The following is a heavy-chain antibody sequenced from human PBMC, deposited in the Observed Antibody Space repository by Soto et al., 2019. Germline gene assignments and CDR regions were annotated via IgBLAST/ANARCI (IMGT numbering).Heavy chain of an antibody. Sequence: GGSLRLSCAASGFTFSSYAMHWVRQAPGKGLERVAVISYDGGNKYYADSVKGRFTISRDNSKNTLYLQMKSLRAEDTAVYYSARMVREAYYYGMDVWGQGTTVTVSS. D-gene: IGHD3-10*01. V-gene: IGHV3-30-3*01. CDR3: ARMVREAYYYGMDV. J-gene: IGHJ6*02. CDR1: GFTFSSYA. CDR2: ISYDGGNK.